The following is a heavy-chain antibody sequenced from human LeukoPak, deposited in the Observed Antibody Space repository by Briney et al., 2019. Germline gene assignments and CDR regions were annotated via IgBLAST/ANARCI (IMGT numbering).Heavy chain of an antibody. CDR1: GFTFAKFA. V-gene: IGHV3-23*01. D-gene: IGHD1-1*01. CDR3: ARDRYPSAREFDY. Sequence: GGSLRLSCAISGFTFAKFAMSWVRQAPGKGLEWVSTISGSGIVTYYADSVKGRFTISRDNAKNTLYLQLNSLRGEDTAVYYCARDRYPSAREFDYWGQGTLVAVSS. CDR2: ISGSGIVT. J-gene: IGHJ4*02.